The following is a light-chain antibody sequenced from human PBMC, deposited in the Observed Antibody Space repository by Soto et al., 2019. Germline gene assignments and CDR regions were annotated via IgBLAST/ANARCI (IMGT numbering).Light chain of an antibody. CDR1: SSNIGSNT. V-gene: IGLV1-44*01. CDR2: SNN. Sequence: QSVLTQPPSASGTPGQRVTISCSGSSSNIGSNTVNWYQQLPGTAPKLLIYSNNQRPSGVPDRFSGSQSGTLASLAISGLQYEDEADYYCAAWDDSLNGLYVFGTGTKVTVL. J-gene: IGLJ1*01. CDR3: AAWDDSLNGLYV.